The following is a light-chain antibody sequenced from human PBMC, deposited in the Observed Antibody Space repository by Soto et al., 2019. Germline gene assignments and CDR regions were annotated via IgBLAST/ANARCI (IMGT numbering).Light chain of an antibody. CDR3: QQANSFPFT. CDR2: DAS. CDR1: QSISSW. V-gene: IGKV1-5*01. J-gene: IGKJ3*01. Sequence: DIQMTQSPSTLSASVGERVTITCRASQSISSWLAWYQQKPGKAPKVLIYDASSLESGVPSRFSGRGSGTEFTLTISSLQPDDFATYYCQQANSFPFTFGPGTKVDIK.